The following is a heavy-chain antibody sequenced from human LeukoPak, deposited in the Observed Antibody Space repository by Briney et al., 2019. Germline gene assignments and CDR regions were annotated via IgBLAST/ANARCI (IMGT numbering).Heavy chain of an antibody. D-gene: IGHD1-1*01. V-gene: IGHV4-59*08. CDR3: ARVPGGALNWFDP. J-gene: IGHJ5*02. CDR1: GGSISSDY. CDR2: IYHSGST. Sequence: SETLSLTCTVSGGSISSDYWSWIRQPPGKGLEWIGYIYHSGSTNYNPSLKSRVTISVHTSKNQFSLKLSSVTAADTAVYYCARVPGGALNWFDPWGQGTLVTVSS.